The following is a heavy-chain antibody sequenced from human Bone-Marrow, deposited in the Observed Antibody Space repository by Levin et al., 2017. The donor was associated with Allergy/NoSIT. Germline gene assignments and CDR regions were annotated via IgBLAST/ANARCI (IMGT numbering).Heavy chain of an antibody. Sequence: GESLKISCKASGYTFSSYAIHWVRQAPGQRPEWMGWINAGNGNTKYSQKFQGRVTITKDTSASTAYMELSSLRSEDTAVYYCARGGFSGSYYNFDCWGQGTLLTVSS. V-gene: IGHV1-3*01. CDR2: INAGNGNT. CDR1: GYTFSSYA. CDR3: ARGGFSGSYYNFDC. D-gene: IGHD1-26*01. J-gene: IGHJ4*02.